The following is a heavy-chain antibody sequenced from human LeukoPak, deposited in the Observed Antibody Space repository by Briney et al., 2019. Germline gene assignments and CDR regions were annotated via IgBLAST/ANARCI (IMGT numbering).Heavy chain of an antibody. CDR2: IYYSGST. CDR1: GGSISSGGYY. D-gene: IGHD1-26*01. Sequence: SETLSLTCTVSGGSISSGGYYWSWIRQHPGKGLEWIGYIYYSGSTYYNPSLKSRVTISVDTSKNQFSLKLSSVTAADTAVYYCASDSDHSGSYYFWGQGTLVTVSS. J-gene: IGHJ4*02. CDR3: ASDSDHSGSYYF. V-gene: IGHV4-31*03.